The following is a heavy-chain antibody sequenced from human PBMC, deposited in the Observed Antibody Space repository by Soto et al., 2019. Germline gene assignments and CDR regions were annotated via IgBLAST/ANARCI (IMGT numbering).Heavy chain of an antibody. D-gene: IGHD4-17*01. CDR1: GFSFDTFA. J-gene: IGHJ4*02. CDR3: AKDPSGTTRGYFDS. V-gene: IGHV3-23*01. Sequence: EVQLLESGGGLVQPGGSLRLSCAASGFSFDTFALAWVRQAPGKGLQWVSAISSSGSPTFYTDSVRGRFTLSRDNSKSTLYLQMDSLRAEDTAVYYCAKDPSGTTRGYFDSWGQGTLVTVSS. CDR2: ISSSGSPT.